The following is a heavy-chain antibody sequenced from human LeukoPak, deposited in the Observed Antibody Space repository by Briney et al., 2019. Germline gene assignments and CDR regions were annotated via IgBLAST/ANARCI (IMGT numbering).Heavy chain of an antibody. J-gene: IGHJ3*02. CDR2: ISSSSSYI. D-gene: IGHD3-3*01. Sequence: GGSLRLSCAASGFTFSSYSMNWVRQAPGKGLEWVSSISSSSSYIYYADSVKGRFTISRDNAKNSLYLQMNGLRAEDTAVYYCASIGYDFWSGYAFDIWGQGTMVTVSS. CDR3: ASIGYDFWSGYAFDI. CDR1: GFTFSSYS. V-gene: IGHV3-21*01.